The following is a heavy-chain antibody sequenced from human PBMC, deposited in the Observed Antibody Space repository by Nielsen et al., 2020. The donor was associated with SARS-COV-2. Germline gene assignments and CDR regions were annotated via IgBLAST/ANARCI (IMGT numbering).Heavy chain of an antibody. CDR2: INHSGST. Sequence: PGKGLEWIGEINHSGSTNYNPSLKSRVTISVDTSKNQFSLKLSSVTAADTAVYYCARHPRGGTVTAPLDYWGQGTLVTVSS. CDR3: ARHPRGGTVTAPLDY. V-gene: IGHV4-34*01. J-gene: IGHJ4*02. D-gene: IGHD2-21*02.